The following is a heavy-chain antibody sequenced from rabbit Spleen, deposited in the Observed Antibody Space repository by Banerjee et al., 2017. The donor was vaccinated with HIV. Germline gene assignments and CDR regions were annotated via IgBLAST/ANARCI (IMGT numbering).Heavy chain of an antibody. J-gene: IGHJ2*01. CDR1: EFSFSSNW. Sequence: LEESGGGLVKPGGTLTLTCTVSEFSFSSNWIRWVRQAPGKGLEWIACIDTNDGDTDYANWPKGRFTISKTSSTTVTLQMTSLTAADTATYFCARNYVNAFDPWGQGTLVTVS. D-gene: IGHD1-1*01. V-gene: IGHV1S45*01. CDR3: ARNYVNAFDP. CDR2: IDTNDGDT.